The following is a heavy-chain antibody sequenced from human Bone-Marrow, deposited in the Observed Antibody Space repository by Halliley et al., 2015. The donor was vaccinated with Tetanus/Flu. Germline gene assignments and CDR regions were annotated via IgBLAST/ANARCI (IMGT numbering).Heavy chain of an antibody. J-gene: IGHJ4*02. CDR2: IYSSGSP. D-gene: IGHD6-6*01. V-gene: IGHV4-59*01. CDR3: AREESSSSIGFDR. Sequence: WMGYIYSSGSPNHNPSLKIRLVISVDTSKNQFFLKLTSVTAADTAVYYCAREESSSSIGFDRWGQGTLVTVSS.